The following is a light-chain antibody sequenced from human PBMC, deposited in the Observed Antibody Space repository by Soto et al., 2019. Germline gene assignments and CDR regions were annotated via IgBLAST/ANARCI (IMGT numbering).Light chain of an antibody. J-gene: IGLJ1*01. CDR3: SSYTSRSTLYV. Sequence: QSALTQPASVSGSPGQSITISCTGISSDVGGYNYVSWYQQHPGKAPKLMIYEVSNRPSGVSNRFSGSKSGNTASLTISGLQAEYEADYYCSSYTSRSTLYVFGTGTKVTVL. CDR2: EVS. CDR1: SSDVGGYNY. V-gene: IGLV2-14*01.